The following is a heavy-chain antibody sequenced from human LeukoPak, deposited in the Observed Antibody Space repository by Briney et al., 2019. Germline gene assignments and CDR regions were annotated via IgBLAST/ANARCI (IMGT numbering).Heavy chain of an antibody. Sequence: ASVKVSCKASGYTFTGYYIHWVRQAPGQGLEWMGRINPNNGGTNYAQKFQGRVTMTRDTSTSTVYMELSSLRSEDTAVYYCARGPLIGSGSSDYWGQGTLVTVSS. J-gene: IGHJ4*02. V-gene: IGHV1-2*06. CDR3: ARGPLIGSGSSDY. CDR1: GYTFTGYY. D-gene: IGHD3-10*01. CDR2: INPNNGGT.